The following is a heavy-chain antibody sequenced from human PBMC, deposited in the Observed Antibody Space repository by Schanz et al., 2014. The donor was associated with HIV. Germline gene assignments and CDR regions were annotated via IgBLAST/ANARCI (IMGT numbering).Heavy chain of an antibody. J-gene: IGHJ4*02. CDR3: AKAEYDSSGNSQSHFDY. CDR1: GFTITSYG. CDR2: ISGSGDRT. V-gene: IGHV3-23*01. Sequence: EVQLLESGGGLVQPGGSLRLSCAVSGFTITSYGMSWVRQAPGKGLEWVSTISGSGDRTYYADSVKGRVTISRDNSKNTLYLQMNSLRVEDTAVYYCAKAEYDSSGNSQSHFDYWGQGTLVTVSS. D-gene: IGHD3-22*01.